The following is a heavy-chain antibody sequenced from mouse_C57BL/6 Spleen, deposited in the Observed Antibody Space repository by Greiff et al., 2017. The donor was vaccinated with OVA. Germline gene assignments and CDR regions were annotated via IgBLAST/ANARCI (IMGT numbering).Heavy chain of an antibody. D-gene: IGHD1-1*01. CDR2: ISYDGSN. J-gene: IGHJ2*01. CDR3: ARGDYGSSYDY. Sequence: EVKLVESGPGLVKPSQSLSLTCSVTGYSITSGYYWNWIRKFPGNKLGWMGYISYDGSNNYNPTFKNRISITLDTSNNQFFLKLKSVTTEDTATDYCARGDYGSSYDYWGKGTTLTVSS. CDR1: GYSITSGYY. V-gene: IGHV3-6*01.